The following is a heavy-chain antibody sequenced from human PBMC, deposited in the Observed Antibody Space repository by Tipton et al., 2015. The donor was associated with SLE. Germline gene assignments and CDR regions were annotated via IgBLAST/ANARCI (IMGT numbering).Heavy chain of an antibody. D-gene: IGHD3-3*01. CDR3: ARDRMTILGLVIGPPDAFDV. CDR1: GYTFTDYY. V-gene: IGHV1-2*02. Sequence: QLVQSGPEVKKPGASVKVSCRASGYTFTDYYLHWVRQTPGQGLEWMGWINPKSGGANYAQKFQGRVTMTRDTSISTAYMELSRLHSDDTAVYYCARDRMTILGLVIGPPDAFDVWGRGTMVTVSS. J-gene: IGHJ3*01. CDR2: INPKSGGA.